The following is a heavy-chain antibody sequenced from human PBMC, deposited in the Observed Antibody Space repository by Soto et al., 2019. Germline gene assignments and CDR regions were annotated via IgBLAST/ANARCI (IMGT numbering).Heavy chain of an antibody. V-gene: IGHV3-30*18. CDR2: ISYDGNNK. Sequence: GGSLRLSCVVSGFTFRNYNMHWVRQAPGKGLEWVALISYDGNNKYYADSVRGRFTIPRDNSKNTLSLQMNSLRPDDTAVYYCAKDGQWFGELSAFDIWGQGTMVTVSS. D-gene: IGHD3-10*01. CDR3: AKDGQWFGELSAFDI. CDR1: GFTFRNYN. J-gene: IGHJ3*02.